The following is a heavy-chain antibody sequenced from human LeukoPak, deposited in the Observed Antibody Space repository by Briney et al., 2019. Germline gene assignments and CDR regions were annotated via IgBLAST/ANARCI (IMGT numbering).Heavy chain of an antibody. J-gene: IGHJ4*01. Sequence: GGSLRLSCEVSGFTFTDYWMNWVRQAPGKGPEWVAGIRQDGSEKTYVDSVKGRFTISRDNTKNSLSLQLNGLRAEDTAVYYCARDGTAAGLYFDLWGQGTLVTVSS. CDR3: ARDGTAAGLYFDL. V-gene: IGHV3-7*01. CDR2: IRQDGSEK. D-gene: IGHD6-13*01. CDR1: GFTFTDYW.